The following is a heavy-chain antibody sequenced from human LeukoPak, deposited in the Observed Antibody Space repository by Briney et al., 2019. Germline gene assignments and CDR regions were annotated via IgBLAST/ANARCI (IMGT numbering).Heavy chain of an antibody. Sequence: SETLSLTCTVSGGSISSYYWSWLRQPPGKGLEWIGYIYYSGSTNYNPSLKSRVTISVDTSKNQFSLKLSSVTAADTAVYYCARGKSYDFWSGYPFGAFDIWGQGTMVTVSS. D-gene: IGHD3-3*01. CDR1: GGSISSYY. CDR2: IYYSGST. J-gene: IGHJ3*02. CDR3: ARGKSYDFWSGYPFGAFDI. V-gene: IGHV4-59*01.